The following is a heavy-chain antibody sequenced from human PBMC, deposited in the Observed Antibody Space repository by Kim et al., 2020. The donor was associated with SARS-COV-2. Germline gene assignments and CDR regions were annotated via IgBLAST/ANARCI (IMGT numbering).Heavy chain of an antibody. CDR3: ARLVNYDGSGSYTLDN. CDR2: IYPDDSDT. Sequence: GESLKISCQGSGYRFSRYWTAWVRQMSGKGLEWMGIIYPDDSDTRYSPSFQGQVTISADKSINTAYLQWSTLKASDTAMYYCARLVNYDGSGSYTLDNWGQGTQVTVSS. J-gene: IGHJ4*02. CDR1: GYRFSRYW. D-gene: IGHD3-10*01. V-gene: IGHV5-51*01.